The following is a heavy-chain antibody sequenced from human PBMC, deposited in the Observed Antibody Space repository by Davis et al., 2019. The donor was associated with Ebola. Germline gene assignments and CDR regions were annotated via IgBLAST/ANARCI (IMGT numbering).Heavy chain of an antibody. Sequence: GESLKISCVASGFTFSSYGMHWVRQAPGKGLEWVAVIAYDGNNKYYADSVRGRFTISRDNSKNTLYLQMNSLRAEDTAVYYCAKDQGWELAYFDYWGQGTLVTVSS. J-gene: IGHJ4*02. V-gene: IGHV3-30*18. CDR2: IAYDGNNK. CDR1: GFTFSSYG. D-gene: IGHD1-26*01. CDR3: AKDQGWELAYFDY.